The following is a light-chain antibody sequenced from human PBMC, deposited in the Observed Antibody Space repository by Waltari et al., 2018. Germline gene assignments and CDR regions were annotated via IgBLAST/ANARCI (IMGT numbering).Light chain of an antibody. CDR3: QQYHSVPFT. V-gene: IGKV4-1*01. J-gene: IGKJ4*01. CDR1: QSVVFNSNNKNY. CDR2: GAS. Sequence: DIVMTQSPDALTVSLGERAAINCNSSQSVVFNSNNKNYIAWYQKKPGQPPKLLIYGASTRDAGVPDRFSGSGSETDFTRTISSLQPEDVAVYYCQQYHSVPFTFGGGTKVEIQ.